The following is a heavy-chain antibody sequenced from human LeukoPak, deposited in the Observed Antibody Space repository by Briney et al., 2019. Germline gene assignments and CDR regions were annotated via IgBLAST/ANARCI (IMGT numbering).Heavy chain of an antibody. CDR1: GSIFNSYT. J-gene: IGHJ6*02. CDR2: IRSSSSSI. V-gene: IGHV3-21*01. CDR3: TRDGQYYGMDV. Sequence: GGSLRLSCAASGSIFNSYTMNWVRQPPGKGLEWVSAIRSSSSSIYYADSVKGRFTISRDNAQNSVFLQMNSLRAEDTAVYYCTRDGQYYGMDVWGQGTTVTVSS.